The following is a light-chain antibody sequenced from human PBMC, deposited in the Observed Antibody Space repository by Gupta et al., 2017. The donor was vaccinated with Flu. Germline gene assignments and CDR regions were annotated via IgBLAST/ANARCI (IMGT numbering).Light chain of an antibody. Sequence: QAGLTPPPSVSTGLRQTATLTCTGNSINVGNQGVTWLQQHQGHPPRLLSYRNNNRPSTISERFSASRSGTTASLTITGLQPEDEADYYCSAWDISLNVWVFGGGTKLTVL. CDR3: SAWDISLNVWV. CDR2: RNN. J-gene: IGLJ3*02. V-gene: IGLV10-54*04. CDR1: SINVGNQG.